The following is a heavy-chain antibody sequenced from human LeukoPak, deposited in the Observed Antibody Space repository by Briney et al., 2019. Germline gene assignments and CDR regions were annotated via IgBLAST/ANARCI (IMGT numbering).Heavy chain of an antibody. J-gene: IGHJ6*03. V-gene: IGHV4-34*01. D-gene: IGHD6-6*01. CDR3: ASRLAARYYYYYMDV. Sequence: PSETLSLTCAVYGGSFSGYYWSWIRQPPGKGLEWIGEINHSGSTNYNPSLKSRVTISVDTSKNQFSLKLSSVTAADTAVYYCASRLAARYYYYYMDVWGKGTTVTVSS. CDR1: GGSFSGYY. CDR2: INHSGST.